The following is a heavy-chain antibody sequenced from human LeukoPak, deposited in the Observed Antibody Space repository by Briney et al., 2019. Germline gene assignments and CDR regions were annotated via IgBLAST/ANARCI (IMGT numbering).Heavy chain of an antibody. CDR2: FDPEDGET. CDR3: ARVPPTYNWFDP. J-gene: IGHJ5*02. Sequence: ASVKVSCKVSGYTLTELSMHWVRQAPGKGLEWMGGFDPEDGETIYAQKFQGRVTMTEDTSTDTAYMELSSLRSEDTAVYYCARVPPTYNWFDPWGQGTLVTVSS. CDR1: GYTLTELS. V-gene: IGHV1-24*01.